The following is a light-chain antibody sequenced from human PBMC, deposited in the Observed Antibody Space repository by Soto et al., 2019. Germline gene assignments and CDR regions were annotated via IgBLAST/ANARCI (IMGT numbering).Light chain of an antibody. J-gene: IGLJ2*01. V-gene: IGLV1-44*01. CDR2: DTS. CDR1: YSNIGIND. Sequence: QSVLSQPPSASGTPGQTVTVSCSGTYSNIGINDVHWYRQLSGTAPQILIYDTSQRATGVPDRFSGSRSGTSASLVISGLQTEDEADYHCAAWDDSLKGTAFGGGTKVTVL. CDR3: AAWDDSLKGTA.